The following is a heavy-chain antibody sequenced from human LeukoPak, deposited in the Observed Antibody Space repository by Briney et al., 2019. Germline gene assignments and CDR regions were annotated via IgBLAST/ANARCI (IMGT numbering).Heavy chain of an antibody. Sequence: ASVKVSCKASGYTFTGYYVHWVRQAPGQGLEWMGWINPNSGGTNYAQKFQGRVTMTRDTSISTAYMELSRLRSDDTAVYYCARDRTTIPAAMGLMRYWGQGTLVTVSS. D-gene: IGHD2-2*01. CDR1: GYTFTGYY. CDR3: ARDRTTIPAAMGLMRY. J-gene: IGHJ4*02. V-gene: IGHV1-2*02. CDR2: INPNSGGT.